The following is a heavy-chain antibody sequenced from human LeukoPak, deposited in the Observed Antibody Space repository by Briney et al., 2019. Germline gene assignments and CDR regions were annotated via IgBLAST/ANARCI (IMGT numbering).Heavy chain of an antibody. J-gene: IGHJ4*02. CDR3: ARGARAGYNLEPFDY. D-gene: IGHD5-24*01. V-gene: IGHV4-59*08. CDR1: GGSMSSYY. CDR2: IYYSGST. Sequence: SETLSLTCTVSGGSMSSYYWSWIRQPPGTGLEWIGYIYYSGSTKYNPSLKSRVTISVDTSKNQFSLKLSSVTAADTAVYYCARGARAGYNLEPFDYWGQGTLVTVSS.